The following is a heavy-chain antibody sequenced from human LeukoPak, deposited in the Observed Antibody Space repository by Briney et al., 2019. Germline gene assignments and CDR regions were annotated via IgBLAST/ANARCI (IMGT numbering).Heavy chain of an antibody. D-gene: IGHD4-17*01. V-gene: IGHV1-2*04. CDR1: GYTFTGYY. CDR2: INPNSGGT. CDR3: ARVVGDYGHDDAFDI. Sequence: ASVKVSCKASGYTFTGYYMHWVRQAPEQGLEWMGWINPNSGGTNYAQKFQGWVTMTRDTSISTAYMELSRLRSDDTAVYYCARVVGDYGHDDAFDIWGQGTMVTVSS. J-gene: IGHJ3*02.